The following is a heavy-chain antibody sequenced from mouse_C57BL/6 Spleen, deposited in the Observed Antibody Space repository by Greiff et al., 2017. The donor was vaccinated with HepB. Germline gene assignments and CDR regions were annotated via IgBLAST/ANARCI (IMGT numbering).Heavy chain of an antibody. V-gene: IGHV1-84*01. CDR2: IYPGSGNT. CDR1: GYTFTDYY. D-gene: IGHD2-1*01. Sequence: LVESGPELVKPGASVKISCKASGYTFTDYYINWVKQRPGQGLEWIGWIYPGSGNTKYNEKFKGKATLTVDTSSSTAYMQLSSLTSEDSAVYFCARWDYGNSYYAMDYWGQGTSVTVSS. CDR3: ARWDYGNSYYAMDY. J-gene: IGHJ4*01.